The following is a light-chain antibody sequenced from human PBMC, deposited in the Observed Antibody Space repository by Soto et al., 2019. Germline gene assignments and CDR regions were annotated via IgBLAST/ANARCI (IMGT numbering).Light chain of an antibody. J-gene: IGKJ5*01. CDR3: QQYYSYPIT. CDR2: AAS. CDR1: QGISSY. Sequence: IQMTQSPSSLSASTGDRVTITCRASQGISSYVAWYQQKPGKAPKLLIYAASTLQSGVPSRFSGSGSGTDFTLTISCLQSEEFATYYCQQYYSYPITFGQGTRLEIK. V-gene: IGKV1-8*01.